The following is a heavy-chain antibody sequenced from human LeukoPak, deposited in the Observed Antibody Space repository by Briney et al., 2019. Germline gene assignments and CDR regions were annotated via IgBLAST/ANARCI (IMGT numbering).Heavy chain of an antibody. Sequence: SETLSLTCTVSGGSISSYYWSWIRQPPGKGLEWIGYIYYSGSTNYNTSLKSRVTISVDTSKNQFSLKLSSVTAADTAVYYCAGVPVSGEVSFDYWGQGTLVTVSS. V-gene: IGHV4-59*01. CDR1: GGSISSYY. J-gene: IGHJ4*02. D-gene: IGHD2-2*01. CDR3: AGVPVSGEVSFDY. CDR2: IYYSGST.